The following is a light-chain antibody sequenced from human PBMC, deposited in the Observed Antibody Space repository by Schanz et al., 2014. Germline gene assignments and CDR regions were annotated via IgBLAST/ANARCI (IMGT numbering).Light chain of an antibody. CDR2: DVS. CDR3: SAYTSSNTWV. V-gene: IGLV2-14*01. Sequence: QSALTQPASVSGSPGQSITISCTGTSSDVGGYNYVSWYQQHPGKAPKLMIYDVSNRPSGVSNRFSGSESGNTASLTISGLQAEDEADYYCSAYTSSNTWVFGGGTKLTVL. J-gene: IGLJ3*02. CDR1: SSDVGGYNY.